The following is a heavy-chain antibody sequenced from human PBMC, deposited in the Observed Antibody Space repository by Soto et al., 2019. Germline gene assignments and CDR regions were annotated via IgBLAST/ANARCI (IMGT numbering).Heavy chain of an antibody. CDR3: ARGLPAVAGGGDFYYYMDV. CDR2: ISYDGSNK. Sequence: GGSLRLSCAASGLTFNSYAMSWVRQAPGKGLDWVVVISYDGSNKYYAYSVKGRFTISRHNSKNTLYLQMNSLRAEDTAVYYCARGLPAVAGGGDFYYYMDVWGKGTTVTVSS. CDR1: GLTFNSYA. D-gene: IGHD6-19*01. J-gene: IGHJ6*03. V-gene: IGHV3-30*03.